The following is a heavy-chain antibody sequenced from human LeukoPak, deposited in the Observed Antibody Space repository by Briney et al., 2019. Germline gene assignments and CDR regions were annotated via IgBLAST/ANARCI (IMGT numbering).Heavy chain of an antibody. D-gene: IGHD2-2*01. CDR3: ARGPSTSFGWD. CDR1: GFTVSSNY. V-gene: IGHV3-66*01. J-gene: IGHJ4*02. Sequence: GGSLRLCCAGSGFTVSSNYMSWVRQAPGKGLEWVSVIYSGGSTYYADSVKGRFTISRDNSKNTLYLQMNSLRAEDTAVYYCARGPSTSFGWDWGQGTLVTVSS. CDR2: IYSGGST.